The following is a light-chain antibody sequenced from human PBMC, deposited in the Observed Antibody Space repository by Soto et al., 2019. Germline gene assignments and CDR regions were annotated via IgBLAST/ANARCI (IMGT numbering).Light chain of an antibody. CDR3: SSHTSNIPLYV. Sequence: QSALTQPASVSGSPGQSITISCTGTSSDVGGYNYVSWYQQHPGKAPKLMIYEVSNRPSGVSNRFSDSKSGNTASLTISGLQAEDDADYYCSSHTSNIPLYVFGTGTKVTVL. CDR1: SSDVGGYNY. CDR2: EVS. J-gene: IGLJ1*01. V-gene: IGLV2-14*01.